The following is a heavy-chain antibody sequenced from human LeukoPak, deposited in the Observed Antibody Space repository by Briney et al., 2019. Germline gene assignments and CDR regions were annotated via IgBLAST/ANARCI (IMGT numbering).Heavy chain of an antibody. CDR2: ISSSSSFI. V-gene: IGHV3-21*01. Sequence: KSGGSLRLSCAVSGFTFNSYSINWVRQAPGKGLEWVSSISSSSSFIYYADSVKGRFTISRDNAKNSLYLQMNSLRAEDTAVYYCARGYFGSGNYVDYWGQGTLVTVSS. CDR3: ARGYFGSGNYVDY. CDR1: GFTFNSYS. D-gene: IGHD3-10*01. J-gene: IGHJ4*02.